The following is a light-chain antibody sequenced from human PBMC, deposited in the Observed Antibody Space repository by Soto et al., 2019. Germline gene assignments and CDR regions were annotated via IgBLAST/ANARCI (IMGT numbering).Light chain of an antibody. Sequence: QSALTQPASVSGSPGKSITISCTGTRSDVGGYNYVSWYQQHPGKAPKRMIYEVSNRPSGVSNRFSGSKSGNTASLAISGLQAEDESEYYFSSYTSSSTLYVFGTGTKLTVL. CDR1: RSDVGGYNY. CDR2: EVS. CDR3: SSYTSSSTLYV. V-gene: IGLV2-14*01. J-gene: IGLJ1*01.